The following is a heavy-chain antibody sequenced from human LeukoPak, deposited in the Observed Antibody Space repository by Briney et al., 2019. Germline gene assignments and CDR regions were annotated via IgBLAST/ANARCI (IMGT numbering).Heavy chain of an antibody. D-gene: IGHD3-22*01. J-gene: IGHJ6*03. CDR3: AKSGYYDSSGYYPSPYYYYYMDV. CDR1: GFTFSSYG. Sequence: PGGSLRLSCAASGFTFSSYGMHWVRQAPGKGLEWVAFIRYDGSNKYYADSVKGRFTISRDNSKNTLFLRMNSLRAEDTAVYYCAKSGYYDSSGYYPSPYYYYYMDVWGKGTTVTVSS. CDR2: IRYDGSNK. V-gene: IGHV3-30*02.